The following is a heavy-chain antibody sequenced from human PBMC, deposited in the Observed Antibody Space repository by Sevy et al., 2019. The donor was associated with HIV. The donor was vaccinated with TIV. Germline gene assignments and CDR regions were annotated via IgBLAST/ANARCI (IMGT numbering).Heavy chain of an antibody. V-gene: IGHV3-23*01. J-gene: IGHJ4*02. CDR1: GFTFSKYS. D-gene: IGHD2-2*01. CDR2: LSFACGRI. CDR3: ARGGCSKPHDY. Sequence: GGSLRLSCVASGFTFSKYSMSWVRQTPGKGLEWVSTLSFACGRINYADSVKGIFTMSRDDSRNTFYLQMDSLGAEDKDIYYTARGGCSKPHDYWGQGTLVTVSS.